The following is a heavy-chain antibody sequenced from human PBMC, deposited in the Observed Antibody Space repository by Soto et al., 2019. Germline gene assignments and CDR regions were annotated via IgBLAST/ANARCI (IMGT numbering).Heavy chain of an antibody. V-gene: IGHV3-30-3*01. CDR3: ARARPNDFWSGYSVYYGMDV. CDR2: ISYDGSNK. J-gene: IGHJ6*02. Sequence: QVQLVESGGGVVQPGRSLRLSCAASGFTFSSYAMHWVRQAPGKGLEWVAVISYDGSNKYYADSVKGRFTISRDNSKNTLYLQMNSLRAEDTAVYYCARARPNDFWSGYSVYYGMDVWGQGTTVTVSS. D-gene: IGHD3-3*01. CDR1: GFTFSSYA.